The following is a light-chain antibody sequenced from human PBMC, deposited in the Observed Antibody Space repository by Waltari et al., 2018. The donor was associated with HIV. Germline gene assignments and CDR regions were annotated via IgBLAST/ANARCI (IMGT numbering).Light chain of an antibody. Sequence: SYELAQPPSVSVSPGQTARLTYSGEALPRQFVYWYQQKPGQAPFVVIYKDSDSPSGIPERFFGFCSGDTATLTISPVQAEDEADYYCQSADITGTLGVFGGGTRLTV. V-gene: IGLV3-25*03. CDR1: ALPRQF. J-gene: IGLJ2*01. CDR2: KDS. CDR3: QSADITGTLGV.